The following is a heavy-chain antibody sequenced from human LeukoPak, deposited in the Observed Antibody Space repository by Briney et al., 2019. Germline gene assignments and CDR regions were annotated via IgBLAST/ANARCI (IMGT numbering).Heavy chain of an antibody. V-gene: IGHV4-59*01. Sequence: SETLSLTCTVSGGSISSYYWSWIRQPPGKGLEWIGYIYYSGSTYYNPSLRSRVTISVDTSKNQFSLKLSSVTAADTAVYYCATMIDGIWGQGTMVTVSS. D-gene: IGHD3-16*01. CDR1: GGSISSYY. CDR2: IYYSGST. J-gene: IGHJ3*02. CDR3: ATMIDGI.